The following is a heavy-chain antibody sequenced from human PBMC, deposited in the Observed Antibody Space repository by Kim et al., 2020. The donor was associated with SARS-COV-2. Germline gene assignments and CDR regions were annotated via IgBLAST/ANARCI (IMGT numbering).Heavy chain of an antibody. CDR2: IYTSGST. J-gene: IGHJ6*02. CDR1: GGSISSGSYY. CDR3: AREKKAAAVTLGYYYYGMDV. D-gene: IGHD6-13*01. V-gene: IGHV4-61*02. Sequence: SETLSLTCTVSGGSISSGSYYWSWIRQPAGKGLEWIGRIYTSGSTNYNPSLKSRVTISVDTSKNQFSLKLSSVTAADTAVYYCAREKKAAAVTLGYYYYGMDVWGQGTTVTVSS.